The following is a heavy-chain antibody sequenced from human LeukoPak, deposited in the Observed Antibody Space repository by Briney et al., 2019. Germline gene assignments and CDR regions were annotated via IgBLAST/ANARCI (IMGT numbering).Heavy chain of an antibody. V-gene: IGHV3-23*01. CDR2: MRPNGNTF. J-gene: IGHJ4*02. D-gene: IGHD3-16*01. CDR3: TRERRGSYYAFEY. Sequence: GGSLRLSCAASGFAFGTYAVTWVRQAPGKGLDWVSFMRPNGNTFYYADSVKGRFTISRDNSKNTVYLQMNSLRADDTAVYYCTRERRGSYYAFEYWGQGALVTVSS. CDR1: GFAFGTYA.